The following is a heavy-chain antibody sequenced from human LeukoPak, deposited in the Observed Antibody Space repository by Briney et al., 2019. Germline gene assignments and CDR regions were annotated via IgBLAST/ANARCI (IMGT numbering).Heavy chain of an antibody. CDR1: GYTFTGYY. Sequence: ASVKVSCKASGYTFTGYYMHWVRQAPGQGLEWMGWINPNSGGTNYAQKFQGWVTMTRDTSISTAYMELSRLRSDDTAVYHCARSSSGWYTRGMDVWGQGTTVTVSS. J-gene: IGHJ6*02. CDR2: INPNSGGT. V-gene: IGHV1-2*04. CDR3: ARSSSGWYTRGMDV. D-gene: IGHD6-19*01.